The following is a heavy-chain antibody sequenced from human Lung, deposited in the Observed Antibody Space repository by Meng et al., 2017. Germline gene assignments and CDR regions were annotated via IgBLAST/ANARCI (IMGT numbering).Heavy chain of an antibody. CDR1: CGSFSGYY. J-gene: IGHJ4*02. CDR3: VRRTYSSGWYFDY. CDR2: IIDSGST. Sequence: QVQLQQLGDGLFKPSENPSLSCAVYCGSFSGYYWSWIRQPPGKGLEWIGEIIDSGSTNYNPSLKRRVTISVDTSKNQFSLRVTSVTAADRAVYYCVRRTYSSGWYFDYWGQGTLVTVSS. D-gene: IGHD6-19*01. V-gene: IGHV4-34*02.